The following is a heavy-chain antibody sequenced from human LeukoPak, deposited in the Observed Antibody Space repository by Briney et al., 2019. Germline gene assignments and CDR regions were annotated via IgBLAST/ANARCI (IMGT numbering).Heavy chain of an antibody. CDR2: ISGSGCRT. CDR3: AKDLRYCGGDCYSADAFDI. CDR1: GFTFSSYT. D-gene: IGHD2-21*01. J-gene: IGHJ3*02. Sequence: GGSLTLSCAASGFTFSSYTMNWVRQAPGKGLEWVSGISGSGCRTYYADCVKGRFTISRDNSKNTLYLQMNRLRAEDTAIYYCAKDLRYCGGDCYSADAFDIWGQGTMVTVSS. V-gene: IGHV3-23*01.